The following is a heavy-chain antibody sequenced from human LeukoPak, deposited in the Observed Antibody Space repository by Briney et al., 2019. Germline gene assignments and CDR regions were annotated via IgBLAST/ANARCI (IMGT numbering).Heavy chain of an antibody. CDR3: ARDQTLERGMDV. CDR1: GGSISSSSYY. Sequence: PSETLSLTCTVSGGSISSSSYYWGWIRQPPGKGLEWIGSIYYSGSTYYNPSLKSRVTISVDTSKNQFSLKLSSVTAADTAVYYCARDQTLERGMDVWGQGTTVTVSS. J-gene: IGHJ6*02. V-gene: IGHV4-39*07. D-gene: IGHD1-1*01. CDR2: IYYSGST.